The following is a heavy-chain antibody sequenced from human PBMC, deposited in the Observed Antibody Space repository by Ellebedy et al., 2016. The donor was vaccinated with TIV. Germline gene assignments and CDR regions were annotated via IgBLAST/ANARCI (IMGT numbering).Heavy chain of an antibody. D-gene: IGHD2-15*01. CDR1: GGSISSSGYY. J-gene: IGHJ2*01. V-gene: IGHV4-39*01. CDR3: ARQRPQLLLFSWYFDL. Sequence: SETLSLTCTVSGGSISSSGYYWGWLRQPPGKGLEWLGSIYYSGTTYYDHSLMSRITISVHTSKKQFSLKLSSVTAADTAVYYCARQRPQLLLFSWYFDLWGRGTLVTVSS. CDR2: IYYSGTT.